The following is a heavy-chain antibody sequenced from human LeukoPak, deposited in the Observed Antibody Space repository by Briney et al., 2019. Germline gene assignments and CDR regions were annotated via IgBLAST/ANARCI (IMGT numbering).Heavy chain of an antibody. D-gene: IGHD3-10*01. J-gene: IGHJ6*03. CDR3: ARDGGPGRSSYYYYYMDV. CDR1: GGTFSSYA. V-gene: IGHV1-69*05. Sequence: SVKVSCKASGGTFSSYAISWVRQAPGQGLEWMGGIIPIFGTANYAQKFQGRVTITTDESTSTAYMELSSLRSEDTAVYYCARDGGPGRSSYYYYYMDVWGKGTTVTVSS. CDR2: IIPIFGTA.